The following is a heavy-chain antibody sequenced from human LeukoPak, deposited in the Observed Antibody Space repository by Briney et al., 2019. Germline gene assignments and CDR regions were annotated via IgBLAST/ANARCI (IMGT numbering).Heavy chain of an antibody. Sequence: SVKVSCKASGGTFSSYTISWVRQAPGQGLEWMGRIIPILGIANYAQKFQGRVTMTRDTSTSTVYMELSSLRSEDTAVYYCARDSFVWFGDREFWGQGTLVTVSS. CDR3: ARDSFVWFGDREF. V-gene: IGHV1-69*04. D-gene: IGHD3-10*01. J-gene: IGHJ4*02. CDR2: IIPILGIA. CDR1: GGTFSSYT.